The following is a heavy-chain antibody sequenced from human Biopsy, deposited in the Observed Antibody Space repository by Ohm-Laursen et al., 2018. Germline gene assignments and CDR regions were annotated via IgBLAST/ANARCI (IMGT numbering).Heavy chain of an antibody. V-gene: IGHV4-59*01. CDR3: ARDRGYYSDRTVPGYFDL. D-gene: IGHD3-22*01. CDR2: VYYTGGT. Sequence: PPRTLSLTCTVSGDSISSYYWSWIRQPPGKGLQWIGYVYYTGGTDYNPSLQSRVTISVDTSKNHFSLRLRSVTPADTAIYYCARDRGYYSDRTVPGYFDLWGRGTLVTVSS. J-gene: IGHJ2*01. CDR1: GDSISSYY.